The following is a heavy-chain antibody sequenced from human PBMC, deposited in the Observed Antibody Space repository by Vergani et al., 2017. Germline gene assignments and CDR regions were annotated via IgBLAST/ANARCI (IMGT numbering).Heavy chain of an antibody. D-gene: IGHD4/OR15-4a*01. Sequence: QLQLQESGSGLVKPSQTLSLTCAVSGGSISSGGYSWSWIRQPPGKGLGWIGRIYTSGSTNYNLSLESRVTMSVDTSKNQFSLKRSAVTAADTAVYYCARGQQLAWEMSGIDYGYFDYWGQGTLVTVSS. V-gene: IGHV4-30-2*01. CDR1: GGSISSGGYS. CDR3: ARGQQLAWEMSGIDYGYFDY. CDR2: IYTSGST. J-gene: IGHJ4*02.